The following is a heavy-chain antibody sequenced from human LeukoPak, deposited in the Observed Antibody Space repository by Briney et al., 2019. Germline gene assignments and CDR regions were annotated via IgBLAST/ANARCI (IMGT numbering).Heavy chain of an antibody. Sequence: GGSLRLSCAASGFTFSSYAMNWARQAPGKGLEWVSAISGSGASTYYADSVKGRFTISRDNSNNTLYLQMNSLRAEDTAVYYCAKDLSSGYYDAFDIWGQGTMVTVSS. CDR2: ISGSGAST. V-gene: IGHV3-23*01. CDR1: GFTFSSYA. D-gene: IGHD3-22*01. CDR3: AKDLSSGYYDAFDI. J-gene: IGHJ3*02.